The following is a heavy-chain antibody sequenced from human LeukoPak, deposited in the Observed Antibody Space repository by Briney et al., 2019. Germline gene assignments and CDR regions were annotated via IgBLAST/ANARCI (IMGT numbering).Heavy chain of an antibody. D-gene: IGHD6-19*01. J-gene: IGHJ6*02. CDR2: INAGNGNT. CDR1: GYTFTSYA. Sequence: ASVKASCKASGYTFTSYAMHWVRQAPGQRLEWMGWINAGNGNTKYSQKFQGRVTITRDTSASTAYMELSSLRSEDTAVYYCARDRYSSGWYHYYYGMDVWGQGTTVTVSS. V-gene: IGHV1-3*01. CDR3: ARDRYSSGWYHYYYGMDV.